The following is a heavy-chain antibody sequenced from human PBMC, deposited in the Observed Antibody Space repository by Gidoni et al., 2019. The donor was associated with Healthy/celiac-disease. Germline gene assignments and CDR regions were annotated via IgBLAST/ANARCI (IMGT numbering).Heavy chain of an antibody. V-gene: IGHV3-30-3*01. D-gene: IGHD3-16*02. J-gene: IGHJ6*02. CDR3: ARERLPYYDYIWGSYRALGYYYGMDV. CDR2: ISYDGSNK. CDR1: GFTFSSYA. Sequence: QVQLVESGGGVVQPGRSLRLSCAASGFTFSSYAMHWVRQAPGKGLEWVAVISYDGSNKYYADSVKGRFTISRDNSKNTLYLQMNSLRAEDTAVYYCARERLPYYDYIWGSYRALGYYYGMDVWGQGTTVTVSS.